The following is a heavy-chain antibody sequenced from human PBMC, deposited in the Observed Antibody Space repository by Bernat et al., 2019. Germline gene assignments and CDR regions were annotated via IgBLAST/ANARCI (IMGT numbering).Heavy chain of an antibody. CDR1: GGSISSSSYY. D-gene: IGHD3-10*01. CDR2: IYYSGST. CDR3: ARQPSTYYYGSGSNYGMDV. J-gene: IGHJ6*02. Sequence: QLQLQESGPGLVKPSETLSLTCTVSGGSISSSSYYWGWIRQPPGKGLEWIGSIYYSGSTYYNPSLKSRVTISVDTSKNQFSLKLSSVTAADTAVYYCARQPSTYYYGSGSNYGMDVWGQGTTVTVSS. V-gene: IGHV4-39*01.